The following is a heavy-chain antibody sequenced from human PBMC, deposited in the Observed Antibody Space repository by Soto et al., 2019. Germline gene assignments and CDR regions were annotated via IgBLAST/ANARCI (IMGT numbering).Heavy chain of an antibody. CDR1: GCPFNTLS. CDR2: MNPNSGNT. V-gene: IGHV1-8*02. D-gene: IGHD3-22*01. CDR3: TTHFSGSDF. Sequence: GASVKVSCKVSGCPFNTLSISWVRQATGQGPEWMGWMNPNSGNTGYAQKFQGRVTVTRDTSISTAYMEVSSLRSEDTAVYYCTTHFSGSDFWGQGTLVTVSS. J-gene: IGHJ4*02.